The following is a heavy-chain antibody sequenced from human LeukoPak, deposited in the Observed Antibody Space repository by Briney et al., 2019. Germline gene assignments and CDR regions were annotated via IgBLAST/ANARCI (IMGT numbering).Heavy chain of an antibody. CDR3: ARGRTIFGVVTLDY. D-gene: IGHD3-3*01. CDR2: IYYSGST. Sequence: SETLSLTCAVSGYSISSGYYWGWIRQPPGKGREWIGYIYYSGSTNYNPSLKSRVTISVDTSKNQFSLKLSSVTAADTAVYYCARGRTIFGVVTLDYWGQGTLVTVSS. J-gene: IGHJ4*02. CDR1: GYSISSGYY. V-gene: IGHV4-61*01.